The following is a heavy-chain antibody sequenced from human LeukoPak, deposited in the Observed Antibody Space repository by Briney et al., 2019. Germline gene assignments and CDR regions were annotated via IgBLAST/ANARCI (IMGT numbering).Heavy chain of an antibody. CDR3: ARERNFYYFDY. J-gene: IGHJ4*02. CDR2: ITDDCNYI. CDR1: GFTFNDYT. V-gene: IGHV3-21*01. D-gene: IGHD3-3*01. Sequence: GGSLRLSCATSGFTFNDYTMTWVRQAPGKGLEWVSSITDDCNYIFYADSVKGRFTISRDNAQNSLFLELNSLRGEDTAVYYCARERNFYYFDYWGQGALVTVSS.